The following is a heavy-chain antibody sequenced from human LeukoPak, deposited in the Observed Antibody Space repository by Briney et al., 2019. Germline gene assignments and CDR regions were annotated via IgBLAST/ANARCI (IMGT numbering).Heavy chain of an antibody. CDR1: GYTFTGYY. CDR2: INPNSGGT. J-gene: IGHJ4*02. CDR3: ARGISIVGARSFYFDY. V-gene: IGHV1-2*02. D-gene: IGHD1-26*01. Sequence: ASVKVSCKASGYTFTGYYMHWVRQAPGQGLEGMGWINPNSGGTNYAQKFQGRVTMTRDTSISTAYMELSRLRSDDTAVYYCARGISIVGARSFYFDYWGQGTLVTVSS.